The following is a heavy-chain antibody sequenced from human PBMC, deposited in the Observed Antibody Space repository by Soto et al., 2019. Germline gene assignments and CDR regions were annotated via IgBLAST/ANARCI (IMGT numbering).Heavy chain of an antibody. J-gene: IGHJ6*01. CDR3: ARDKKRNCSGGSCYPYYYGMDV. CDR1: GGTFSSYA. V-gene: IGHV1-69*13. CDR2: IIPIFGTA. Sequence: GASVKVSCKASGGTFSSYAISWVRQAPGQGLEWMGGIIPIFGTANYAQKFQGRVTITADESTSTAYMELSSLRSEDTAVYYCARDKKRNCSGGSCYPYYYGMDVWGQGTTVNVSS. D-gene: IGHD2-15*01.